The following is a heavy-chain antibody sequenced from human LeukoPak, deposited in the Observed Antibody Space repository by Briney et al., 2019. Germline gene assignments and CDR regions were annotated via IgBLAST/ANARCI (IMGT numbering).Heavy chain of an antibody. CDR1: GFTFSSYA. CDR3: AEDRHGDYVTYYMDV. J-gene: IGHJ6*03. V-gene: IGHV3-23*01. Sequence: PGGSLRLSCAASGFTFSSYAMSWVRQAPGKGLELVSAIDGSGGSTYYADSVKGRFTISRDNSKNTLYLQMNSLRVEDTAVSYCAEDRHGDYVTYYMDVWGKGTTVTVSS. D-gene: IGHD4-17*01. CDR2: IDGSGGST.